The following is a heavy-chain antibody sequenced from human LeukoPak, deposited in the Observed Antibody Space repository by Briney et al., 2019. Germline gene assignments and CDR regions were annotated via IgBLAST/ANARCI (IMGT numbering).Heavy chain of an antibody. CDR2: ISPNRGVT. V-gene: IGHV1-2*02. D-gene: IGHD2-21*01. CDR1: GYTFIDYY. CDR3: ARGDSSRGYFYMDV. Sequence: ASVKVSCKASGYTFIDYYMHWVRQAPGQGLEWMGWISPNRGVTNYAQTFRGRVTMTRDTSISTAYMELSRLTSDDTAVYYCARGDSSRGYFYMDVWGKGTTVTVSS. J-gene: IGHJ6*03.